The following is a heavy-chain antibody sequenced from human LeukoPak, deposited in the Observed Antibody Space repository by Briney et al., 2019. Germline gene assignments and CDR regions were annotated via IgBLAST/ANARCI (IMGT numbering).Heavy chain of an antibody. CDR2: IYPGDSDT. V-gene: IGHV5-51*01. CDR1: GYSFTSYW. D-gene: IGHD6-19*01. CDR3: ARGTGYSSGWYNWFDP. J-gene: IGHJ5*02. Sequence: GESLRISRKGSGYSFTSYWIGWVRQMPGKGLEWMGIIYPGDSDTRYSPSFQGQVTISADKSISTAYLQWSSLKASDTAMYYCARGTGYSSGWYNWFDPWGQGTLVTVSS.